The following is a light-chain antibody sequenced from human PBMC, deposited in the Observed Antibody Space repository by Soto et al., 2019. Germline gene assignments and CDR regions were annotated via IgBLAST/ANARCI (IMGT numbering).Light chain of an antibody. CDR1: SSNIGAGYD. CDR2: GNS. Sequence: QSVLTQPPSVSGAPGQRVTISCTGSSSNIGAGYDVHWYQQLPGTAPKLLIYGNSNRPSGVPDRFSGSKSGTSASLAITGLQAGDEADYYCQSYDSSPSGYVFGTGTRSPS. V-gene: IGLV1-40*01. J-gene: IGLJ1*01. CDR3: QSYDSSPSGYV.